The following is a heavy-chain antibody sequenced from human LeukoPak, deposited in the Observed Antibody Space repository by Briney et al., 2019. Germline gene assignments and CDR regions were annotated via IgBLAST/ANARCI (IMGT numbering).Heavy chain of an antibody. J-gene: IGHJ4*02. V-gene: IGHV3-20*04. Sequence: GGSLRLSCAASGFTLSSYSMNWVRQAPGKGLEWVSGINWNGGSTGYADSVKGRFTISRDNAKNSLYLQMNSLRAEDTALYYCARDRGVVLWLRYLGDSPYYFDYWGQGTLVTVSS. CDR3: ARDRGVVLWLRYLGDSPYYFDY. CDR2: INWNGGST. CDR1: GFTLSSYS. D-gene: IGHD3-16*01.